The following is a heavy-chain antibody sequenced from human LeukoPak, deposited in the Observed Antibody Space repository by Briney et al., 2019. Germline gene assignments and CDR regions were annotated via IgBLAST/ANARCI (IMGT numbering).Heavy chain of an antibody. J-gene: IGHJ4*02. Sequence: PGGSLRLSCAASGFTFSSYGMHWVCQAPGKGLEWVSAISGSGGSTYYADSVKGRFTISRDNSKNTLYLQMNSLRAEDTAVYYCAKGGPYGDYDLDYWGQGTLVTVSS. V-gene: IGHV3-23*01. CDR2: ISGSGGST. D-gene: IGHD4-17*01. CDR3: AKGGPYGDYDLDY. CDR1: GFTFSSYG.